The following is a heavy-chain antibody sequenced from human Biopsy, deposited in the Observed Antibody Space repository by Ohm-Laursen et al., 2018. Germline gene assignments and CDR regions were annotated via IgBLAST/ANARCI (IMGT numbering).Heavy chain of an antibody. CDR2: VYYTGST. CDR1: GDSISSYY. J-gene: IGHJ2*01. V-gene: IGHV4-59*01. CDR3: ARDRGYYSDRTVPGYFDL. D-gene: IGHD3-22*01. Sequence: DTLSLTCTVSGDSISSYYWSWIRQPPGKGLEWIGYVYYTGSTDYNPSLQSRVTISVDTSKNHFSLRLRSVTPADTAIYYCARDRGYYSDRTVPGYFDLWGRGTLVTVSS.